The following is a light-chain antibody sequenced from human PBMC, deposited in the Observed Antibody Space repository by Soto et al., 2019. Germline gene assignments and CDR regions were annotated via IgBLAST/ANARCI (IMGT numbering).Light chain of an antibody. CDR3: QQYGISPFT. Sequence: EIVLAQSPGTLSLSPGERATLSCRASQTVISSYLAWYQQKPGQAPRLLIYDTSSRATGIPDRFSGSGSGTDFPLTINRLEPEDFAVYYCQQYGISPFTFGPGTKVDLK. CDR2: DTS. V-gene: IGKV3-20*01. CDR1: QTVISSY. J-gene: IGKJ3*01.